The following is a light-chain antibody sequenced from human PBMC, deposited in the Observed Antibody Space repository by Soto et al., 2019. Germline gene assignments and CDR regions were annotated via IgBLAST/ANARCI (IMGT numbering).Light chain of an antibody. CDR2: DAS. Sequence: DIQMTQSPSSLSASVGDRVTITCQASQDISNYLNWYQQKPGKAPKLLIYDASNLETGVPSRFSGSGSGTDFTFTISSLQPEDIATYYCQQAPGLTFGGGTKVEIK. CDR3: QQAPGLT. V-gene: IGKV1-33*01. J-gene: IGKJ4*01. CDR1: QDISNY.